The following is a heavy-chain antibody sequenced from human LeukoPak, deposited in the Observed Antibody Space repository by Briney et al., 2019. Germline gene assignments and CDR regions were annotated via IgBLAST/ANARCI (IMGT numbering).Heavy chain of an antibody. D-gene: IGHD2-21*01. J-gene: IGHJ6*02. CDR3: VKGLHLFDV. CDR1: GFTFVDYA. CDR2: IAYIGI. Sequence: GGSLRLSCVASGFTFVDYAMTWVRQAPGQELEWVSTIAYIGIFYADSLRGRFTISRDDSRNTLNLQMNNLRAEDSAVYYCVKGLHLFDVWGQGTTVTVSS. V-gene: IGHV3-23*05.